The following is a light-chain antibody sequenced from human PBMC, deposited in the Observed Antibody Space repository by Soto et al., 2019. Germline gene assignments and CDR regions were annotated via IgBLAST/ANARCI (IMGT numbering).Light chain of an antibody. V-gene: IGKV3-20*01. CDR2: GAS. Sequence: EIVLTQSPATLSLSPVERATLSCRASQSVSSNLAWYQQKPGQAPRLLIYGASTRATGIPARFSGSGSGTDFTLTISRLEPEDFAVYYCQQYVDLRWTCGQGTKGDIK. CDR1: QSVSSN. CDR3: QQYVDLRWT. J-gene: IGKJ1*01.